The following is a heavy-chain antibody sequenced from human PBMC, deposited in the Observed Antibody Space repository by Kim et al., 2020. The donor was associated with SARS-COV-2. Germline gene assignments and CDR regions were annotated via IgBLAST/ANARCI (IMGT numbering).Heavy chain of an antibody. Sequence: GGSLRLSCAASGFNFYTYAMHWVRQAPGKGLEWVALISYDGTTNYYADSVRGRFTISRDNSKNTLYLQMNSLRPEDTAVYYCAKLRVRGVHYFDSWGQGRPVTVSS. D-gene: IGHD3-10*01. J-gene: IGHJ4*02. CDR3: AKLRVRGVHYFDS. V-gene: IGHV3-30*18. CDR1: GFNFYTYA. CDR2: ISYDGTTN.